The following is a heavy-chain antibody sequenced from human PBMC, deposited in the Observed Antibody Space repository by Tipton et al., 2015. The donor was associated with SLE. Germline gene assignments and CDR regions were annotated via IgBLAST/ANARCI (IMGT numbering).Heavy chain of an antibody. CDR2: ITRRGKT. V-gene: IGHV4-34*01. Sequence: LRLSCAVHDGSLSNYYWSWFRRPPGRGLEWIGEITRRGKTNYNPSLKSRVTISVDTSKNQFSLNLRSATAADTAVYFCARDRDIVLEPVPIPPAFDIWGQGTTVTVSS. CDR3: ARDRDIVLEPVPIPPAFDI. J-gene: IGHJ3*02. D-gene: IGHD2-8*02. CDR1: DGSLSNYY.